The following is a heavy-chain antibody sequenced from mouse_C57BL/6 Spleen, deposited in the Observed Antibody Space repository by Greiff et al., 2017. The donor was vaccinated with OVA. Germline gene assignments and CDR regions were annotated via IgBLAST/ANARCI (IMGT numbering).Heavy chain of an antibody. CDR1: GYAFSSSW. Sequence: QVHVKQSGPELVKPGASVKISCKASGYAFSSSWMNWVKQRPGKGLEWIGRIYPGDGDTNYNGKFKGKATLTADKSSSTAYMQLSSLTSEDSAVYYCAISFTTVVSYYFDYWGQGTTLTVSS. J-gene: IGHJ2*01. CDR2: IYPGDGDT. CDR3: AISFTTVVSYYFDY. D-gene: IGHD1-1*01. V-gene: IGHV1-82*01.